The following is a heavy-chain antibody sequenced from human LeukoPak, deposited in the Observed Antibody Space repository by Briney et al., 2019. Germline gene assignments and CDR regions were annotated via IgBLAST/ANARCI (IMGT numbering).Heavy chain of an antibody. V-gene: IGHV4-38-2*01. CDR3: ARTLTPLRTGFDY. D-gene: IGHD4-11*01. J-gene: IGHJ4*02. CDR1: GYSISSGYY. Sequence: SETLSLTCSVSGYSISSGYYWGCIRQPPGKGLEWIGSIYHSGSTYCNPSLKSRVSISVDTSKNQFSLRLSSVTAADTAVDYCARTLTPLRTGFDYWGQGTLVTVSS. CDR2: IYHSGST.